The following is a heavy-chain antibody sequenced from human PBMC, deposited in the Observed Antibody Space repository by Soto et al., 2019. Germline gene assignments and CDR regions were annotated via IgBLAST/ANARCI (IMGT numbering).Heavy chain of an antibody. Sequence: SETLSLTCTVSGGSISSSSYYWGWIRQPPGKGLEWIGSIYYSGSTYYNQSLKSRVNISVDTPKNQFSLKLSSVTAADTAVYYCARHPTPYDFGGGYWSYGMDVWGQGTTVTVSS. J-gene: IGHJ6*02. CDR3: ARHPTPYDFGGGYWSYGMDV. V-gene: IGHV4-39*01. CDR2: IYYSGST. D-gene: IGHD3-3*01. CDR1: GGSISSSSYY.